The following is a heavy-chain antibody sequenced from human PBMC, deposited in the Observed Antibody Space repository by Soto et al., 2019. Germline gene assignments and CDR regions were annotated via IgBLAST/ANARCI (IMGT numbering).Heavy chain of an antibody. V-gene: IGHV3-64D*06. J-gene: IGHJ4*02. D-gene: IGHD3-9*01. Sequence: PGGSLRLSCSASGFTFSHYAIHWVRQAPGKGLEYVSAVSNNESNTYYADSVKGRFTISRDNSKNTLYLQMSSLRVEDSAVYYCVKEKAPCCDWSYYFDYWGQGTLVTVSS. CDR1: GFTFSHYA. CDR3: VKEKAPCCDWSYYFDY. CDR2: VSNNESNT.